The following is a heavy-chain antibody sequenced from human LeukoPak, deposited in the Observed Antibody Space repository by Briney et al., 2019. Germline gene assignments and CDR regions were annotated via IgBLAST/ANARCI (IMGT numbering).Heavy chain of an antibody. CDR1: GGTFSSYA. V-gene: IGHV1-69*01. Sequence: GASVKVSCKASGGTFSSYAISWVRQAPGQGLEWMGGIIPIFGTANYAQKFQGRVTITADESTSTAYMELSSLRSEDTAVYYCARECDDYYDSSGYPLGYWGQGTLVTVSS. CDR3: ARECDDYYDSSGYPLGY. D-gene: IGHD3-22*01. CDR2: IIPIFGTA. J-gene: IGHJ4*02.